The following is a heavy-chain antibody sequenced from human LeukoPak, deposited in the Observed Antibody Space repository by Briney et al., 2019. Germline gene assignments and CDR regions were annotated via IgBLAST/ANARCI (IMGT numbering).Heavy chain of an antibody. V-gene: IGHV4-39*01. CDR2: IYYSGST. D-gene: IGHD3-10*01. CDR1: GGSISSSSYY. CDR3: ARRHYGLYYFDY. J-gene: IGHJ4*02. Sequence: SETLSLTCTVSGGSISSSSYYWGWIRQPPGKGLESIGSIYYSGSTYYNPSLKSRVTISVDTSKNQFSLKLSSVTAADTAVYYCARRHYGLYYFDYWGQGILVTVSS.